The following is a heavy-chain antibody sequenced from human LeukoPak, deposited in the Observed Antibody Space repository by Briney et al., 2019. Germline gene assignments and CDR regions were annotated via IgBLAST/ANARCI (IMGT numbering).Heavy chain of an antibody. J-gene: IGHJ4*02. CDR1: GGSISSGGYY. CDR2: IYYSGST. D-gene: IGHD3-3*01. V-gene: IGHV4-31*03. CDR3: ARVVPTHSRYYDFWSGYYTYYFDY. Sequence: SETLSLTCTASGGSISSGGYYWSWIRQHPGKGLEWIGYIYYSGSTYYNPSLKSRVTISVDTSKNQFSLKLSSVTAADTAVYYCARVVPTHSRYYDFWSGYYTYYFDYWGQGTLVTVSS.